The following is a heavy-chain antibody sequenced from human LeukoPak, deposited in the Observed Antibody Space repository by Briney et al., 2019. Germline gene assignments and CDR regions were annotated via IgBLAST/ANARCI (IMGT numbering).Heavy chain of an antibody. J-gene: IGHJ4*02. CDR1: GFTFRSYA. V-gene: IGHV3-23*01. Sequence: PGGSLRLSCAASGFTFRSYAVTWVRQAPGKGLEWVSAISGSGGSTYYADSGKGRFTISRDNSKNTLYLQMNSLRAEDTAVYYCAKRDGYKFDYWGQGALVTVSS. CDR2: ISGSGGST. D-gene: IGHD5-24*01. CDR3: AKRDGYKFDY.